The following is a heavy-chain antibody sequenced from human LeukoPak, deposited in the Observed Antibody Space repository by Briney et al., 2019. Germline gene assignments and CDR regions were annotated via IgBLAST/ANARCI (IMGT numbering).Heavy chain of an antibody. D-gene: IGHD1-1*01. CDR1: GGSISSGGYY. Sequence: SETLSLTCTVSGGSISSGGYYWSWIRQHPGKGLEWIGYIYYSGSTYYNPSLKSRVTISVDTSKNQFSLKLSSVTAADTAVYYCARVHDRWAEADYWGQGTLVTVSS. CDR3: ARVHDRWAEADY. CDR2: IYYSGST. J-gene: IGHJ4*02. V-gene: IGHV4-31*03.